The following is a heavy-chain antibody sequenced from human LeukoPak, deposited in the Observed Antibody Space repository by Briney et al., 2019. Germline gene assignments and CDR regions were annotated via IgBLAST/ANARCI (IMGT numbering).Heavy chain of an antibody. Sequence: SETLSLTCPVYGGSFSGYYWSWIRQPPGKGLEWIGEINHSGSTNYNPSLKSRVTISVDTSKNQFSLKLSSVTAADTAVYYCARGPLYRVVVAAKYFQHWGQGTLVTVSS. V-gene: IGHV4-34*01. CDR2: INHSGST. J-gene: IGHJ1*01. CDR3: ARGPLYRVVVAAKYFQH. D-gene: IGHD2-15*01. CDR1: GGSFSGYY.